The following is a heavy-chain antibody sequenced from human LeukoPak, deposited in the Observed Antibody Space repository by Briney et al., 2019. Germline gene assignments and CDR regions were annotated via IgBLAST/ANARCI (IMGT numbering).Heavy chain of an antibody. V-gene: IGHV3-66*01. CDR2: IYSGGST. Sequence: PGGSLRLSCAASGFTVSNNYMNWVRQAPGKGLEWVSVIYSGGSTYYADSVKGRFTISRDNAKNSLYLQMNSLRAEDTAVYYCARDESGYYTLFDYWGQGTLVTVSS. D-gene: IGHD3-22*01. J-gene: IGHJ4*02. CDR1: GFTVSNNY. CDR3: ARDESGYYTLFDY.